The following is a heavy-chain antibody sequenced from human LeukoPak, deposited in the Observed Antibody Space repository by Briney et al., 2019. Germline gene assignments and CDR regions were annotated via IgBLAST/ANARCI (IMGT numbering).Heavy chain of an antibody. CDR2: INPNIGTT. CDR3: ARRYDSRGPVTFDF. CDR1: GYTFADHT. D-gene: IGHD3-22*01. J-gene: IGHJ3*01. Sequence: ASVKVSCEASGYTFADHTIHWVRQAPGQGLEWMGWINPNIGTTNYAKRFQGRLTVTRDTSINTAFMELSSLNPDDTAVFYCARRYDSRGPVTFDFWGQGTLVTVSS. V-gene: IGHV1-2*02.